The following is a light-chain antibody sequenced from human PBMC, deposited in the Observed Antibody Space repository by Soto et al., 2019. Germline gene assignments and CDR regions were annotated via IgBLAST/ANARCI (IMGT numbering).Light chain of an antibody. Sequence: QSALTQPPSASGSHGQSVTISCTGTSSDVGGYNYVSWYQQHPGEAPKVMIYEVSKRPSGVPDRFSGSKSGNTASLTVSGRQAEDEADYYCSSYGGRNNLLFGGGTKRTVL. V-gene: IGLV2-8*01. CDR1: SSDVGGYNY. CDR2: EVS. J-gene: IGLJ2*01. CDR3: SSYGGRNNLL.